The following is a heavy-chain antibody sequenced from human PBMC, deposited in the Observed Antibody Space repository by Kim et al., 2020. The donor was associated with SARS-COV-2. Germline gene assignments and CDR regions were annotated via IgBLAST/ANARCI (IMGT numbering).Heavy chain of an antibody. CDR3: ARGAAGKNLWFDP. CDR2: IIPIFGTA. CDR1: GGTFSSYA. V-gene: IGHV1-69*13. Sequence: SVKVSCKASGGTFSSYAISWVRQAPGQGLEWMGGIIPIFGTANYAQKFQGRVTITADESTSTAYMELSSLRSEDTAVYYCARGAAGKNLWFDPWGQGTLVTVSS. D-gene: IGHD6-13*01. J-gene: IGHJ5*02.